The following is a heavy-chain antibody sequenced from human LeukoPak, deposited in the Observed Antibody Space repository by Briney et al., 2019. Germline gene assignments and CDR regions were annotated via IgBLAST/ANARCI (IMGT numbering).Heavy chain of an antibody. J-gene: IGHJ3*02. V-gene: IGHV4-30-2*01. D-gene: IGHD5-12*01. CDR1: GGSISSGGYS. CDR3: ARDSVIVANAFDI. CDR2: IYHSGST. Sequence: PSETLSLTCAVSGGSISSGGYSWSWIRQPPGKGLEWIGYIYHSGSTYYNPSLKSRVTISVDTSKNQFSLKLSSVTAADTAVYYCARDSVIVANAFDIWGQGTMVTVSS.